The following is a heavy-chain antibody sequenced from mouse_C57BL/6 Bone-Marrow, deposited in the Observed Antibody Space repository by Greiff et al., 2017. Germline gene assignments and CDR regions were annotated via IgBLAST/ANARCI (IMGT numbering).Heavy chain of an antibody. V-gene: IGHV3-6*01. CDR2: ISYDGSN. Sequence: EVQLQESGPGLVKPSQSLSLTCSVTGYSITSGYYWNWIRQFPGNKLEWMGYISYDGSNNYNPSLKNRISITRDTSKNQFFLKLKSVTTEDTATYYCARTDYGSRYYFDYWGQGTTLTVSS. CDR3: ARTDYGSRYYFDY. CDR1: GYSITSGYY. J-gene: IGHJ2*01. D-gene: IGHD1-1*01.